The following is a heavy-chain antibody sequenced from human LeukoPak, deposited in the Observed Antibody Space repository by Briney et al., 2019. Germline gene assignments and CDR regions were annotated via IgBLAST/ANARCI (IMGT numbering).Heavy chain of an antibody. CDR2: IKQDESER. J-gene: IGHJ4*02. D-gene: IGHD3-10*01. CDR3: GSGSYYY. V-gene: IGHV3-7*02. Sequence: PGGSLRLSCAASGFTFTSYWMSWVRQAPGKGLEWVANIKQDESERYYMDSVKGRFTISRDNAKNSLYLQMNSLRAEDTAVYYYGSGSYYYWGQGTLVTVSS. CDR1: GFTFTSYW.